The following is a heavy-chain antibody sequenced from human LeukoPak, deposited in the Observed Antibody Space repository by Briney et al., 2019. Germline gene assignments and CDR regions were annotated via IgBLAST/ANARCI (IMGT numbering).Heavy chain of an antibody. CDR3: VRDTLGEGEDANYAVYYFDY. V-gene: IGHV3-48*01. Sequence: GGSLRLSCAASGFTFSTYGMNWVRQAPGKGLEWVSYISSSSSTIYYADSVKGRFTISGDNAKNSLDLQMNSLRAEDTAVYYCVRDTLGEGEDANYAVYYFDYWGQGTPVTVSS. J-gene: IGHJ4*02. CDR2: ISSSSSTI. CDR1: GFTFSTYG. D-gene: IGHD4/OR15-4a*01.